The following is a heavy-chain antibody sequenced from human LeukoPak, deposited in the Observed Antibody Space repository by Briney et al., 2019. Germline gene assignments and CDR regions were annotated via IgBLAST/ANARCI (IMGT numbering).Heavy chain of an antibody. CDR1: GGSITSYL. CDR3: ARANLYYFDY. J-gene: IGHJ4*02. Sequence: PSETLSLTCTVSGGSITSYLWSWIRQSPGRGLEWLGSVLYSGSTNYNPSLSGRVAISIDTSKRQFSLKLRSVTTADTAVYYCARANLYYFDYWGQGTPVTVSS. V-gene: IGHV4-59*01. CDR2: VLYSGST.